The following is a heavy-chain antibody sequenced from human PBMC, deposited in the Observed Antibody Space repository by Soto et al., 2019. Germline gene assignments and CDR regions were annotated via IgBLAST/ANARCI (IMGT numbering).Heavy chain of an antibody. V-gene: IGHV3-30*18. CDR3: AKARGANNWANYYGLDV. J-gene: IGHJ6*02. CDR1: GFIFANYG. CDR2: ITYEGTNK. D-gene: IGHD1-1*01. Sequence: LRLSCAASGFIFANYGMHWVRQAPGKGLEWVALITYEGTNKYYADAVKGRFTISRDNAKNMVSLQMDSLRAEDTAVYYCAKARGANNWANYYGLDVWGQGTTVTVSS.